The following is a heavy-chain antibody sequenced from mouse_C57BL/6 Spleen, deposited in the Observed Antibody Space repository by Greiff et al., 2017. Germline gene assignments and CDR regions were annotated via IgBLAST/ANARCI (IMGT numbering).Heavy chain of an antibody. D-gene: IGHD1-1*01. Sequence: QVQLQQPGAELVKPGASVKLSCKASGYTFTSYWMHWVKQRPGQGLEWIGMIHPTSGSTNYNEKFKSKATLTVDKSSSTAYMQLSSLTSEDAAVYCCASSDYYGSSPLDYWGQGTTLTVSS. V-gene: IGHV1-64*01. CDR3: ASSDYYGSSPLDY. CDR1: GYTFTSYW. CDR2: IHPTSGST. J-gene: IGHJ2*01.